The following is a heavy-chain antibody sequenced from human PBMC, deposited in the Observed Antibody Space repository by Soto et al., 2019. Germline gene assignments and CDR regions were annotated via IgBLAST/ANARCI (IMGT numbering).Heavy chain of an antibody. V-gene: IGHV3-23*01. CDR1: GFTFSSYA. CDR3: AKGRGYSYGYFDY. J-gene: IGHJ4*02. CDR2: ISGSGGST. Sequence: EVQLLESGGGLVQPGGSLRLSCAASGFTFSSYAMSWVRQAPGKGLEWVSAISGSGGSTYYADSVKGRFTISRDNSENTLYLQMNSLRAEDTAVYYCAKGRGYSYGYFDYWGQGTLVTVSS. D-gene: IGHD5-18*01.